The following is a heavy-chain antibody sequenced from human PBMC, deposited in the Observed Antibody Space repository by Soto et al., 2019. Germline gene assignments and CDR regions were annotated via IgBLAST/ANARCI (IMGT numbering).Heavy chain of an antibody. CDR3: ARGHEYGGNSDAFDI. J-gene: IGHJ3*02. CDR2: TFHSGST. V-gene: IGHV4-4*02. CDR1: GRSISSNDW. D-gene: IGHD4-17*01. Sequence: SESLSITCAVSGRSISSNDWWTWVRQPPGKGLEWIAETFHSGSTNYNPSLKSRVTISVDKSKNQFSLKLSSVTAADTAVYYCARGHEYGGNSDAFDIWGQGTVVT.